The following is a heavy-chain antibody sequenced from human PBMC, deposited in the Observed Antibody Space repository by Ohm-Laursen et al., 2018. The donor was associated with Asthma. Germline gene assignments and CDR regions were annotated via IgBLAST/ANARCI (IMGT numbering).Heavy chain of an antibody. J-gene: IGHJ4*02. CDR1: GGSISSSSYY. V-gene: IGHV4-39*07. CDR3: ARGAHLSRYSGYDRTLGPY. CDR2: IYYSGST. Sequence: TLSPTCTVSGGSISSSSYYWGWIRQPPGKGLEWIGSIYYSGSTNYNPSLKSRVTISVDTSKNQFSLKLSSVTAADTAVYYCARGAHLSRYSGYDRTLGPYWGQGTLVTVSS. D-gene: IGHD5-12*01.